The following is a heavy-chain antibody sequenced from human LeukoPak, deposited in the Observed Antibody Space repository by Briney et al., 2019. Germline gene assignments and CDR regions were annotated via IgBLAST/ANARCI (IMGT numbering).Heavy chain of an antibody. CDR3: AKDRYSYGFRGDNWFDP. D-gene: IGHD5-18*01. Sequence: PGGSLRLSCAASGFTFSSYAMSWVRQAPGKGLEWVSAISGSGGSTYYADSVKGRFTISRDNSKNTLYLQMNSLRAEDTAVYYCAKDRYSYGFRGDNWFDPWGQGTLVTVSS. J-gene: IGHJ5*02. CDR1: GFTFSSYA. CDR2: ISGSGGST. V-gene: IGHV3-23*01.